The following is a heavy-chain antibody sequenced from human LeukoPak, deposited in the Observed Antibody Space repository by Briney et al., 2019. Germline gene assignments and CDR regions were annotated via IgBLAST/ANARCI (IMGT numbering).Heavy chain of an antibody. J-gene: IGHJ4*02. CDR1: GVTFSSYW. CDR2: IKQDGSEK. D-gene: IGHD3-10*01. V-gene: IGHV3-7*01. CDR3: ARVGPNDDYYGSGSYYSGLYFDY. Sequence: PGGSLRLSCAASGVTFSSYWMSWVRQAPGKGLEWVANIKQDGSEKYYVDSVKGRFTISRDNAKNSLYLQMNSLRAEDTAVYYCARVGPNDDYYGSGSYYSGLYFDYWGQGTLVTVSS.